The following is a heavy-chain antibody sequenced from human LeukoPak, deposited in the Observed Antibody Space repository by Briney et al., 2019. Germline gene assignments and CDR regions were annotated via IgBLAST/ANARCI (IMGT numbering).Heavy chain of an antibody. J-gene: IGHJ4*02. CDR1: GGSFSGYY. Sequence: SETLSLTCAVYGGSFSGYYWSWIRQPPGKGLEWIGEINHSGSTNYNPSLKSRLTISVDTSKNQFSLKLSSVTAADTAVYYCARGPGASRTGDFDYWGQGTLVTVSS. CDR3: ARGPGASRTGDFDY. CDR2: INHSGST. D-gene: IGHD1-26*01. V-gene: IGHV4-34*01.